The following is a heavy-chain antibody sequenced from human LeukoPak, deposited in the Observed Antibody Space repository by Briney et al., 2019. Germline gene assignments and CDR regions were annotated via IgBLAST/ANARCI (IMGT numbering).Heavy chain of an antibody. V-gene: IGHV3-9*01. D-gene: IGHD3-10*01. CDR1: GFRFDDYA. CDR2: VSWNSGSI. CDR3: TKGGGSGTYYKGFDY. J-gene: IGHJ4*02. Sequence: GGSLRLSCESSGFRFDDYAMHWVRQAPGKGLEWVSGVSWNSGSIGYADSVKGRFTVSRDNARNSLSLQMNSLRPEDTAFYYCTKGGGSGTYYKGFDYWGQGTLVTVSS.